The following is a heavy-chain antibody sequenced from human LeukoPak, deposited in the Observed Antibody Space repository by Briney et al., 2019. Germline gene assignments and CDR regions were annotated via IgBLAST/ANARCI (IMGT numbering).Heavy chain of an antibody. CDR1: GYSFTGYW. Sequence: GESLKISCKGSGYSFTGYWIGWVRQMPGKGLEWIGIIYPGDSDTIYSPSFQGHVTISADKSSSTAYPEWSSLKASDTAMYYCARDRDGYNLDFWGQGTMVTVSS. D-gene: IGHD5-24*01. CDR2: IYPGDSDT. CDR3: ARDRDGYNLDF. V-gene: IGHV5-51*01. J-gene: IGHJ3*01.